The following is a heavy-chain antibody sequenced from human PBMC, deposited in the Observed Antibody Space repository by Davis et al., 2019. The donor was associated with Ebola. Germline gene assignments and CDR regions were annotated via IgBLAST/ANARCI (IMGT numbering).Heavy chain of an antibody. CDR1: GGSFSGYY. V-gene: IGHV4-34*01. D-gene: IGHD2-15*01. CDR2: INHSGST. CDR3: ARSGGISRFDP. Sequence: MPGGSLRLSCAVYGGSFSGYYWSWIRQPPGKGLEWIGEINHSGSTNYNPSLKSRLTISVDTSKNQFSLKLSSVTAADTAVYYCARSGGISRFDPWGQGTLVTVSS. J-gene: IGHJ5*02.